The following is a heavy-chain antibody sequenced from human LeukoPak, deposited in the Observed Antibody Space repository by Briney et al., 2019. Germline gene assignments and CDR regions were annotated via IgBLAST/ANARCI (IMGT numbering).Heavy chain of an antibody. V-gene: IGHV1-69*01. D-gene: IGHD5-12*01. CDR1: GGTFSSYA. J-gene: IGHJ4*02. Sequence: SVKVSCKASGGTFSSYAISWVRQAPGQGLEWMGGTIPIFGTANYAQKFQGRVTITADESTSTAYMELSSLRSEDTAVYYCARDRRYSGYDFIGYFDYWGQGTLVTVSS. CDR2: TIPIFGTA. CDR3: ARDRRYSGYDFIGYFDY.